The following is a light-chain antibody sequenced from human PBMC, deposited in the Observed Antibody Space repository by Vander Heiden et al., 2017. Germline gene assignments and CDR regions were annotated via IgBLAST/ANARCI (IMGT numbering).Light chain of an antibody. Sequence: HLTQSPSSLSASVGDRVTITCQASHDINNCLNWYHQKPGKAPKLLIYDVSHLESGVPSRFSVSGSGRDFTLTISGLQPEDIGTYYCQQFDYLPTFGPGTKVEI. J-gene: IGKJ1*01. CDR1: HDINNC. CDR3: QQFDYLPT. CDR2: DVS. V-gene: IGKV1-33*01.